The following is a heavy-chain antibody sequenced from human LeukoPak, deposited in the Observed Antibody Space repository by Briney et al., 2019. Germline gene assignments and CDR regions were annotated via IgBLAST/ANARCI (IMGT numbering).Heavy chain of an antibody. CDR2: INPNSGGT. CDR1: GYTFTGYY. Sequence: ASVKVSCKASGYTFTGYYMHWVRQAPGQGLEWMGWINPNSGGTSYAQKFQGRVTMTRDTSISTAYMELSRLRSDDTAVYYCARLTKEMVRGVIINHDNWFDPWGQGTLVTVSS. CDR3: ARLTKEMVRGVIINHDNWFDP. D-gene: IGHD3-10*01. V-gene: IGHV1-2*02. J-gene: IGHJ5*02.